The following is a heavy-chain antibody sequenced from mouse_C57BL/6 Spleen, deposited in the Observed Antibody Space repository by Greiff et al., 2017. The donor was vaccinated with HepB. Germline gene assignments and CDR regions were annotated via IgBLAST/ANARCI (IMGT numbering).Heavy chain of an antibody. CDR1: GFTFTDYY. J-gene: IGHJ2*01. CDR3: ASHFYASSLDY. V-gene: IGHV7-3*01. CDR2: IRNKANGYTT. Sequence: EVKLVESGGGLVQPGGSLSLSCAASGFTFTDYYMSWVRQPPGKALEWLGFIRNKANGYTTEYSASVKGRFTISRDNSQIILYLQMNALRAEDSATYYCASHFYASSLDYCGQGTPLTVSS. D-gene: IGHD1-1*01.